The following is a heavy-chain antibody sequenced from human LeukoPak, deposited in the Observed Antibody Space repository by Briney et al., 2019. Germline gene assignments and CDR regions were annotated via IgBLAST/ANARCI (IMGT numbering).Heavy chain of an antibody. Sequence: GGSLRPSCAASGFTVSSNYMSWVRQAPGKGLEWVSVLYSGGSAYYADSVKGRFTISRDNSKNTVYLQMNSLRAEDTAVYYCARGTGMVPDYWGQGTLVTVSS. CDR2: LYSGGSA. V-gene: IGHV3-53*01. D-gene: IGHD5-18*01. CDR1: GFTVSSNY. J-gene: IGHJ4*02. CDR3: ARGTGMVPDY.